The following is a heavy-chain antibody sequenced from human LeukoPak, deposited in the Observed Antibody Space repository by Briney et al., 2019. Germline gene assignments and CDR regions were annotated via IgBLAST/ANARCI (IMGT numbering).Heavy chain of an antibody. Sequence: GGSLRLSCAASGFIFSSYGMHWVRQAPGKGLEWVAFIRYDGSNKYYADSVKGRFTISRDNSKNTLYLQMNSLRVEDTAVYYCAKGGGGYRNGFSVWGKGTTVTVSS. V-gene: IGHV3-30*02. CDR2: IRYDGSNK. D-gene: IGHD5-18*01. CDR1: GFIFSSYG. J-gene: IGHJ6*04. CDR3: AKGGGGYRNGFSV.